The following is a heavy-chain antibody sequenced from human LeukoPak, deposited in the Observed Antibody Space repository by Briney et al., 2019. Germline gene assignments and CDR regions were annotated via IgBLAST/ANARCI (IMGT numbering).Heavy chain of an antibody. V-gene: IGHV3-33*06. CDR3: AKEDSGWYLPIFDY. CDR1: GFSFSTYG. Sequence: PGRSLRLPCEASGFSFSTYGMHWVRQAPGKGLEWVALICFDGSNKHYAHSVKGRFTISRDNSKNTLYLQMNSLRAEDTAVYYCAKEDSGWYLPIFDYWGQGTLVTVSS. CDR2: ICFDGSNK. D-gene: IGHD6-19*01. J-gene: IGHJ4*02.